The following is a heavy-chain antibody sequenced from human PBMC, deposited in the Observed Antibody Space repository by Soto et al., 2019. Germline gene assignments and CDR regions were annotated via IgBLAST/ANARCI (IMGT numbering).Heavy chain of an antibody. D-gene: IGHD2-15*01. CDR3: ARNRSCKGGSCCGY. Sequence: EVQLVESGGGLVQPGGSLRLSCAASGFTFSSYWMHWVRQAPGKGLVWVSRINSDGSSTSYADSVKGRFTISRDNAKNSLEWQSNRWSAEDKAVYYCARNRSCKGGSCCGYLGQGTMVTVSS. J-gene: IGHJ4*02. CDR2: INSDGSST. V-gene: IGHV3-74*01. CDR1: GFTFSSYW.